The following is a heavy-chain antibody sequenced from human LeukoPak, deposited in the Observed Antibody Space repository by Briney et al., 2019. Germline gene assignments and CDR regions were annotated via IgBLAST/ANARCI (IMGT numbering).Heavy chain of an antibody. Sequence: SETLPLTCTVSRCSIRTADYYWPWVRQPPGEGLEWLVSIYFSGTPYFNPSLKSRVAVSIDTSKNQFSLKVTSANASDKAVYFCARTSSWYAGAWFDSWGQGTLVTVSS. V-gene: IGHV4-39*01. J-gene: IGHJ5*01. CDR2: IYFSGTP. D-gene: IGHD6-13*01. CDR3: ARTSSWYAGAWFDS. CDR1: RCSIRTADYY.